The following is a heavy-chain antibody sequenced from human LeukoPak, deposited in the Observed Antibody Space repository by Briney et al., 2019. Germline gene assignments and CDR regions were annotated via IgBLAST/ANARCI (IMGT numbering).Heavy chain of an antibody. Sequence: ASVKVSCKASGYTFTGYYMHWVRQAPGQGLEWMGWINPNSGGTNYAQKFQGRVTMTRDTSISTAYMELSGLRSDDTAVYYCARVRYYDSSGYYRSDDAFDIWGQGTMVTVSS. CDR3: ARVRYYDSSGYYRSDDAFDI. J-gene: IGHJ3*02. V-gene: IGHV1-2*02. CDR2: INPNSGGT. CDR1: GYTFTGYY. D-gene: IGHD3-22*01.